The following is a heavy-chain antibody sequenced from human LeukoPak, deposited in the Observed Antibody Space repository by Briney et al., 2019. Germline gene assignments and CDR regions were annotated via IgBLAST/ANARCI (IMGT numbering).Heavy chain of an antibody. V-gene: IGHV1-8*01. D-gene: IGHD3-16*01. CDR1: GYTFTNYD. J-gene: IGHJ4*02. CDR3: ARVPRELGAY. Sequence: GASVKVSCKASGYTFTNYDINWVRQATGQGLEWMGYMNPNSGFTTYAQKSQGRVTMTRDTSISTAYMELSSLRSDDTAVYYCARVPRELGAYWGQGTLVTVSS. CDR2: MNPNSGFT.